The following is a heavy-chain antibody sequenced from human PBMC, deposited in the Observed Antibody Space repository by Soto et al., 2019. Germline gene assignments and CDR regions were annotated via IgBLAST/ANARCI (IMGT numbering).Heavy chain of an antibody. Sequence: HPGGSLRLPCAAYGFTFSSYAMSWVRQAPGKGLEWVSSISGSGGSTYYADSVKGRFIISRDNSKSTLYLQMNSLRAEDTAVYYCARDRPSPYCSSTSCSSYFDYWGQGTLVTVSS. CDR1: GFTFSSYA. D-gene: IGHD2-2*01. CDR3: ARDRPSPYCSSTSCSSYFDY. J-gene: IGHJ4*02. CDR2: ISGSGGST. V-gene: IGHV3-23*01.